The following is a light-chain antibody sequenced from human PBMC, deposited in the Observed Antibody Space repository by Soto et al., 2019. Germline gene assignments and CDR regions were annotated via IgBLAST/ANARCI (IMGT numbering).Light chain of an antibody. CDR2: VNT. CDR3: QSYDKSLSGYVL. V-gene: IGLV1-40*01. CDR1: SSNIGAGYD. Sequence: QSVLTQPPSVSGAPGQRVTISCTGGSSNIGAGYDVHWYQQLPGTAPKLLIYVNTNRPSGVPDRFSGSKSGTSASLAITGLQAEDEDAYYCQSYDKSLSGYVLFGGGTQLTVL. J-gene: IGLJ7*01.